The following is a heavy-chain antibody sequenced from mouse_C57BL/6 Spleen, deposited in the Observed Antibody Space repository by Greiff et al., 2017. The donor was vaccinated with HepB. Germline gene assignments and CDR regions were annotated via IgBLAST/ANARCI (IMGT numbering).Heavy chain of an antibody. Sequence: VQLQQSVAELVRPGASVKLSCTASGFTITNTYMHWVKQRPEQGLAWIGRIVPANGNTNYAPKFQGKATITADTSSNTAYLQLSSLTSEDTAIYYGARVYGSVKVDDFDYWGQGTTLTVAS. D-gene: IGHD1-1*02. CDR3: ARVYGSVKVDDFDY. J-gene: IGHJ2*01. V-gene: IGHV14-3*01. CDR2: IVPANGNT. CDR1: GFTITNTY.